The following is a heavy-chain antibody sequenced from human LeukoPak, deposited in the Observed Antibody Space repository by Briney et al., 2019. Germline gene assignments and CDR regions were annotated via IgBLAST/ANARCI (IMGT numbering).Heavy chain of an antibody. CDR1: GYTFTSYY. V-gene: IGHV1-46*01. D-gene: IGHD3-22*01. CDR3: ARAFTTHFDY. CDR2: INPSGGST. Sequence: ASVKVSCKASGYTFTSYYMHWVRQAPGQGLEWMGIINPSGGSTSYAQKFQGRVTMTRDTSTSTAYMELRSLRSDDTAVYYCARAFTTHFDYWGQGTLVTVSS. J-gene: IGHJ4*02.